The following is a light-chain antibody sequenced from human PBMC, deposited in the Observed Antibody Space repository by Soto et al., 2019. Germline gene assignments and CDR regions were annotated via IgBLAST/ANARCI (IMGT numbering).Light chain of an antibody. CDR2: EVT. V-gene: IGLV2-23*02. Sequence: QSALTQPASVSGSPGQSITISCTGTSSDVGNYNVVSWYQQHPGKAPKLMIYEVTERPSGVSNRFSGSKSGNTASLTISGLQADDEADYHCSSYAGSGIVIFGGGTKLTVL. CDR1: SSDVGNYNV. CDR3: SSYAGSGIVI. J-gene: IGLJ2*01.